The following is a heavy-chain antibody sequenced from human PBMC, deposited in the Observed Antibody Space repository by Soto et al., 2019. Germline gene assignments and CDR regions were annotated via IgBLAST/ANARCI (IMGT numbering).Heavy chain of an antibody. J-gene: IGHJ6*02. V-gene: IGHV4-59*01. CDR1: GGSISSYY. Sequence: SETLSFTCTVSGGSISSYYWSWIRQPPGKGLEWIGYIYYSGSTNYNPSLKSRVTISVDTSKNQFSLKLSSVTAADTAVYYCARAPVRIAVAGGGFYYYYGMDVWGQGTTVTVSS. CDR3: ARAPVRIAVAGGGFYYYYGMDV. CDR2: IYYSGST. D-gene: IGHD6-19*01.